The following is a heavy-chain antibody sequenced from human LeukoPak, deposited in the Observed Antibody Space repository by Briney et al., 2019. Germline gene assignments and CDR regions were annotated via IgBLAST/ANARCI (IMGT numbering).Heavy chain of an antibody. CDR2: ISSSSSYI. D-gene: IGHD6-13*01. Sequence: GGSLRLSCAASGFTFSSYSMNWVRQAPGKGREWVSSISSSSSYIYYADSVKGRFTISRDNAKNSLYLQMNSLRAEDTAVYYCAREAVQRPAAVFDYWGQGTLVTVSS. V-gene: IGHV3-21*01. J-gene: IGHJ4*02. CDR3: AREAVQRPAAVFDY. CDR1: GFTFSSYS.